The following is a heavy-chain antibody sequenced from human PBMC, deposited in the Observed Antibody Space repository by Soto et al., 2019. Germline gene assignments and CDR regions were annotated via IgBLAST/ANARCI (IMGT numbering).Heavy chain of an antibody. CDR2: IIPVSGVR. V-gene: IGHV1-69*01. Sequence: QVQLVQSGAEVKQPGSSVKVSCKTSGGSFSIYAITWVRQAPGQGLEWMGGIIPVSGVRNFAQKFQGRVTLNADESTTTAYMELRSLRLDDAAVYYCARQVVGGNDWYFFDSWGQGTLVTVSS. J-gene: IGHJ4*02. CDR1: GGSFSIYA. CDR3: ARQVVGGNDWYFFDS. D-gene: IGHD5-12*01.